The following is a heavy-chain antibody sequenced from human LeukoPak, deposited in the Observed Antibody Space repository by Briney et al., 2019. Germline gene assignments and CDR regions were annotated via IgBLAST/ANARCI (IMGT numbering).Heavy chain of an antibody. J-gene: IGHJ3*02. V-gene: IGHV4-38-2*01. CDR1: GYSISSGYY. D-gene: IGHD3-16*02. CDR2: IYHSGST. CDR3: ARAPLITFGGVIGDAFDI. Sequence: SETLSLTCAVSGYSISSGYYWGWIRQPPGKGLDWFGSIYHSGSTYYNPSLKSRVTISVDTSKNQFSLKLSSVTAADTAVYYCARAPLITFGGVIGDAFDIWGQGTMVTVSS.